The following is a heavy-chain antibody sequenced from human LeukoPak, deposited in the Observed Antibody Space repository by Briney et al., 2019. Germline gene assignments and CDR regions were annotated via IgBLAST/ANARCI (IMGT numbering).Heavy chain of an antibody. D-gene: IGHD6-6*01. CDR1: GFTVSGNY. CDR3: ARDGIDSSSSLDY. Sequence: PGGSLRLSCAASGFTVSGNYMSWVRQAPGKGLEWVSVIYSGGSTYYADSVKGRFTISRDNSKNTLYLQMNSLRAEDTAVYYCARDGIDSSSSLDYWGQGTLVTVSS. J-gene: IGHJ4*02. V-gene: IGHV3-66*01. CDR2: IYSGGST.